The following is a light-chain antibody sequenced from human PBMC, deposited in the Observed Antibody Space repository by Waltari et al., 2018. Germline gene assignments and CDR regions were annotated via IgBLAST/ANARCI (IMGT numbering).Light chain of an antibody. CDR1: QSLLYSDGNTY. Sequence: DVVMTQSPLSLPVTLGQPASISCRSSQSLLYSDGNTYLSWFHQRPGQSPRRLIYKVSNRDSGGPDRFSGSGSGTDFTLKISRVEAEDVGVYYCMQGYHRPRTFGQGSKGESK. V-gene: IGKV2-30*01. J-gene: IGKJ1*01. CDR3: MQGYHRPRT. CDR2: KVS.